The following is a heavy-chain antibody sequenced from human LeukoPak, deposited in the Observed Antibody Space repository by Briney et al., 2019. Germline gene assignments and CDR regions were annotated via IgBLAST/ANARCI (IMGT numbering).Heavy chain of an antibody. CDR1: GFTFSSYW. Sequence: PGGSLRLSCAASGFTFSSYWMSWVRQAPGKGLEWVANIKQDGSEKYYVDSVKGRFTISRDNAKNSLYLQMNSLRAEDTAAYYCARDISSLSRYFDYWGQGTLVTVSS. J-gene: IGHJ4*02. CDR3: ARDISSLSRYFDY. V-gene: IGHV3-7*01. CDR2: IKQDGSEK. D-gene: IGHD3-16*02.